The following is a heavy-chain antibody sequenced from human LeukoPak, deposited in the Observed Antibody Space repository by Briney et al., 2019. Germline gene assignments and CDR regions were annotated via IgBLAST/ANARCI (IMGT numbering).Heavy chain of an antibody. D-gene: IGHD5-12*01. CDR2: INPNSGGT. V-gene: IGHV1-2*02. CDR3: ARVRGYREQWGD. CDR1: GYSLTGYY. Sequence: ASVKVSCKASGYSLTGYYMHWVRQDPGQGLEWMGWINPNSGGTNYAQKFQGRVTMTRDTSISTAYMELSRLRSDDTAVYYCARVRGYREQWGDWGQGTLVTVSS. J-gene: IGHJ4*02.